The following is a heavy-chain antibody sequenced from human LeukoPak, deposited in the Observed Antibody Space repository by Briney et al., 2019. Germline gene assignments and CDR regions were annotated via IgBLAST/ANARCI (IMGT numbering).Heavy chain of an antibody. CDR2: IGSDNKS. CDR1: GFTFTAYV. V-gene: IGHV3-23*01. J-gene: IGHJ6*02. CDR3: ARDLHYYGAMDV. D-gene: IGHD3-10*01. Sequence: PGGSLRLSCEASGFTFTAYVMTWVPQAPGQGLEWVSSIGSDNKSHYSEAVKGRFSISRDNSKSMLLLQLNSLRAEDTALYYCARDLHYYGAMDVWG.